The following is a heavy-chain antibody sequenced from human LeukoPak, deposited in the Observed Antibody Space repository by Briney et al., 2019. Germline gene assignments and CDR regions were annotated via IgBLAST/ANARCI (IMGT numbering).Heavy chain of an antibody. D-gene: IGHD3-22*01. J-gene: IGHJ3*02. Sequence: SVQGRFTISRDNAKNSLYLQMNSLRDDDTAVYYCAREKTRITLEVVVDTAFDIWGQGTMVTVSS. CDR3: AREKTRITLEVVVDTAFDI. V-gene: IGHV3-48*02.